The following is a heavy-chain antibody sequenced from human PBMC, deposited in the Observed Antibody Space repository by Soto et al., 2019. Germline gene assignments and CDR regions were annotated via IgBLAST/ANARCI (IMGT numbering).Heavy chain of an antibody. CDR3: ARDLRTTADPDAFDI. D-gene: IGHD1-1*01. J-gene: IGHJ3*02. CDR1: SGSISSSNW. CDR2: IYHSGST. Sequence: QVQLQESGPGLVKPSGTLSLTCAVSSGSISSSNWWSWVRQPPGKGLEWVGEIYHSGSTNYNPSLKSRVTISVDKSKNQLPLKLSTVTAAATAVYYCARDLRTTADPDAFDISGQGTMVTLSS. V-gene: IGHV4-4*02.